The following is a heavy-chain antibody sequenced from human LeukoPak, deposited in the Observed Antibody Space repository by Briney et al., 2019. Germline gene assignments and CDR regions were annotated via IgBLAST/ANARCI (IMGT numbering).Heavy chain of an antibody. CDR2: MSTNGVAT. V-gene: IGHV3-23*01. J-gene: IGHJ6*03. CDR3: AKSLRGTRSYYYYYMDV. CDR1: GFTLSSYA. Sequence: GGSLRLSCAASGFTLSSYAMSWVRQAPGKGLEWVSTMSTNGVATYYADSVKGRFTISRDNSKNTLYLQMNSLRADDTAVYYCAKSLRGTRSYYYYYMDVWGKGTTVTVSS. D-gene: IGHD3-16*01.